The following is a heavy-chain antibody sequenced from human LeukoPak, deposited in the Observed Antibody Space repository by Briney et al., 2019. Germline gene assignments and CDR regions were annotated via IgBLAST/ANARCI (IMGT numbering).Heavy chain of an antibody. V-gene: IGHV4-34*01. D-gene: IGHD6-6*01. CDR3: ARAARPRNFDY. J-gene: IGHJ4*02. CDR1: GGSFSGYY. Sequence: SETLSLTCAVYGGSFSGYYWSWIRQPPGKGLEWIGEINHSGSTNYNPSLKSRVTISVDTSKNQFSLKLSSVTAADTAVYYGARAARPRNFDYWGQGTLVTVSS. CDR2: INHSGST.